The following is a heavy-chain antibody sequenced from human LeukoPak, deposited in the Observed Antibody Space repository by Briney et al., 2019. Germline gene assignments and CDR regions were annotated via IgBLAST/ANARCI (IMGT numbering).Heavy chain of an antibody. CDR2: IIPIFGTA. V-gene: IGHV1-69*13. Sequence: SVNVSCKASGGTFSSYAISWVRQAPGQGLEWMGGIIPIFGTANYAQKFQGRVTITADESTSTAYMELSSLRSEDTAVYYCARSQQQLDYYFDYWGQGTLVTVSS. CDR3: ARSQQQLDYYFDY. CDR1: GGTFSSYA. D-gene: IGHD6-13*01. J-gene: IGHJ4*02.